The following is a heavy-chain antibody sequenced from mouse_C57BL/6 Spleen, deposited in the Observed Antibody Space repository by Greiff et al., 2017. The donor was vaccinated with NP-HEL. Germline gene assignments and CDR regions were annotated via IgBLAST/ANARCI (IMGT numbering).Heavy chain of an antibody. J-gene: IGHJ1*03. CDR3: ARSDYSGSSLWYFDV. CDR2: IDPSDSYT. D-gene: IGHD1-1*01. CDR1: GYTFTSYW. Sequence: QVQLQQPGAELVMPGASVKLSCKASGYTFTSYWMHWVKQRPGQGLEWIGEIDPSDSYTNYNQKFKGKSTLTVDKSSSTAYMQLSSLTSEDSAVYYCARSDYSGSSLWYFDVWGTGTTVTVSS. V-gene: IGHV1-69*01.